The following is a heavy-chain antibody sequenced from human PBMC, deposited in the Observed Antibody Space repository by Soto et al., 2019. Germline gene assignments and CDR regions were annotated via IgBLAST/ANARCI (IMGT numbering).Heavy chain of an antibody. CDR3: AKLGDYGYYYYYMDV. J-gene: IGHJ6*03. CDR1: GFTFINSG. CDR2: IRGKGESA. Sequence: GGSLRLSCVASGFTFINSGMTWVRQAPGKGLDWVSSIRGKGESALYADSGKGRFTISRDNSKKTLYLQMNSLRVDDSAVYYCAKLGDYGYYYYYMDVWGKGTPVTVSS. D-gene: IGHD4-17*01. V-gene: IGHV3-23*01.